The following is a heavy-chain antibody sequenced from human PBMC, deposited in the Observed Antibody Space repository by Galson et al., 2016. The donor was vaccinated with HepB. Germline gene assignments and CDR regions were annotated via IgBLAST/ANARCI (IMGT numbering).Heavy chain of an antibody. CDR3: ARAGDFDFLAGFDY. V-gene: IGHV3-30*03. D-gene: IGHD3-9*01. CDR1: GFIFSSHG. J-gene: IGHJ4*02. CDR2: VSNDGSDT. Sequence: SLRLSCAASGFIFSSHGMHWVRQTPGKGLEWVAVVSNDGSDTYYAHSVKGRFTVSRDNSKNTLYLHMNTMGAENTPLYYCARAGDFDFLAGFDYWGQGTPVTVSS.